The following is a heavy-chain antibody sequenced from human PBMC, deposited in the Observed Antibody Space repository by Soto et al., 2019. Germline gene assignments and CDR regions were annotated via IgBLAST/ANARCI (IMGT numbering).Heavy chain of an antibody. CDR2: LKSDNGGT. CDR3: ARDVCHLGSGSPCPLSILDI. Sequence: QVQLVQSGAEVKPPGASVKVSCKASGYTFTGHYMHWVRQVSGKRLEHLGWLKSDNGGTYYAPKFQGRVTFTRDTSTNTAYMELTGLQSDDTAVYFCARDVCHLGSGSPCPLSILDIWGQGTTVVVSS. V-gene: IGHV1-2*02. J-gene: IGHJ6*02. CDR1: GYTFTGHY. D-gene: IGHD3-10*01.